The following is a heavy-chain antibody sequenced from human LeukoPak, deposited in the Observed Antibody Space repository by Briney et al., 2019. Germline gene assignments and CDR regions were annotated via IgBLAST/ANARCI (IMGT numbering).Heavy chain of an antibody. D-gene: IGHD5-12*01. CDR1: GGSINNFY. V-gene: IGHV4-59*08. J-gene: IGHJ4*02. CDR2: ISYSGST. CDR3: ARRGGYTGYDRD. Sequence: SGTLSLTCTISGGSINNFYWSWIRQPPGKGLEWIGYISYSGSTNYSPSLKSRVTISFDTSNNHFSLKLSSVTAADTAVYYCARRGGYTGYDRDWGQGTLVTVSS.